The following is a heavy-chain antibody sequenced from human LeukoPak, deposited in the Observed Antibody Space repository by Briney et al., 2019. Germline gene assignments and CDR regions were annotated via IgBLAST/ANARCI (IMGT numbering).Heavy chain of an antibody. V-gene: IGHV3-73*01. Sequence: GGSLRLSCAASGFTFSSYAMHWVRQASGKGLEWVGRIRSKANSFATAYPASMKDRFIISRDDAKNTAYLQMNSLKIEDTAVYYCAGRLPMDTTMVVEYWGQGTLVTVSS. D-gene: IGHD5-18*01. CDR1: GFTFSSYA. CDR3: AGRLPMDTTMVVEY. J-gene: IGHJ4*02. CDR2: IRSKANSFAT.